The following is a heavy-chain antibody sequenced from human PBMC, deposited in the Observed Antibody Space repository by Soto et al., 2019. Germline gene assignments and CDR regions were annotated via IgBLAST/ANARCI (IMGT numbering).Heavy chain of an antibody. V-gene: IGHV3-30*03. Sequence: ESVGGVVRPGKSLTVSCTGSGFVFGGFGMHWVRQTPGKGLEWLGMASYDGTYKYFADSVKGRFTISRDNGMNTVYLQMDNLRLEDTALYYCARGGDVLGYWGRGTLVTVSS. J-gene: IGHJ4*02. CDR2: ASYDGTYK. D-gene: IGHD3-16*01. CDR1: GFVFGGFG. CDR3: ARGGDVLGY.